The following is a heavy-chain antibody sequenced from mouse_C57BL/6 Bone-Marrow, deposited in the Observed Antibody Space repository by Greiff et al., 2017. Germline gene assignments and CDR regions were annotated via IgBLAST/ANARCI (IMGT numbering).Heavy chain of an antibody. CDR1: GYSITSGYY. D-gene: IGHD1-2*01. CDR3: ARGRDYGYPDYDAMDY. CDR2: ISYDGSN. J-gene: IGHJ4*01. Sequence: ESGPGLVKPSQSLSLTCSVTGYSITSGYYWNWIRQFPGNKLEWMGYISYDGSNNYNPSLKNRISITRDTSKNQFFLKLNSVTTEDTATYYCARGRDYGYPDYDAMDYWGQGTSVTVSS. V-gene: IGHV3-6*02.